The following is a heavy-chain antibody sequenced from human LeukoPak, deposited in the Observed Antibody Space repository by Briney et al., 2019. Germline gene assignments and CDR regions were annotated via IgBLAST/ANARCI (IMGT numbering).Heavy chain of an antibody. CDR3: AKERVPGSWWGVFFDY. CDR1: GFTFSNYG. CDR2: ISYDGSNK. V-gene: IGHV3-30*18. D-gene: IGHD6-13*01. J-gene: IGHJ4*02. Sequence: PGGSLRLSCAASGFTFSNYGMHGVRQAPGKGLEWVAMISYDGSNKYYVDSVKGRFTISRDNSKNTLYLQMNSLRAEDTAVYYCAKERVPGSWWGVFFDYWGQGTLVTVSS.